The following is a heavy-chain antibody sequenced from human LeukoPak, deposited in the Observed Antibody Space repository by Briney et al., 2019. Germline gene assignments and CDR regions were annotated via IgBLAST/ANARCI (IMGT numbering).Heavy chain of an antibody. CDR3: AREFVYGDPFDP. Sequence: PGGSLRLSCAASEFTVSSTYMNWVRQAPGKGLEWVSVIFGGGGTYYADSVKGRFIISRDNSKNTLHLQMNSLRAGDTAVYFCAREFVYGDPFDPWGQGTLVTVSS. J-gene: IGHJ5*02. D-gene: IGHD4-17*01. V-gene: IGHV3-66*01. CDR1: EFTVSSTY. CDR2: IFGGGGT.